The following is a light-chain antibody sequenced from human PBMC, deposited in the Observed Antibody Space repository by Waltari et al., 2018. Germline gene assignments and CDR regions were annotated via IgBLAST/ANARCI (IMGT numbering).Light chain of an antibody. CDR3: SSQSSNNIVL. CDR1: SRDVGSHNS. Sequence: QSALTQPASVSGSPGQSFTISCTGTSRDVGSHNSVSWYQEHPGQGPKVIIYDVSDRPSGVSARFSGSKSGNAASLTISGLQAEDEADYYCSSQSSNNIVLFGGGTKVTVL. J-gene: IGLJ3*02. CDR2: DVS. V-gene: IGLV2-14*03.